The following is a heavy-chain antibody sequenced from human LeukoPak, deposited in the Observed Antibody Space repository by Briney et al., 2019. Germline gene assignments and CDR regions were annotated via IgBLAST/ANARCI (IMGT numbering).Heavy chain of an antibody. CDR1: GYTFSSYG. D-gene: IGHD4-17*01. J-gene: IGHJ5*02. CDR2: ISTYNGNT. Sequence: ASVKVSCKASGYTFSSYGISWVRQAPGQGLEWMGWISTYNGNTNYAQRLQGRVTMTTDTSASSAYMELRSLRSDDTAVYYCARAVATVTTGEGYNWFDPWGQGTLVTVSS. V-gene: IGHV1-18*01. CDR3: ARAVATVTTGEGYNWFDP.